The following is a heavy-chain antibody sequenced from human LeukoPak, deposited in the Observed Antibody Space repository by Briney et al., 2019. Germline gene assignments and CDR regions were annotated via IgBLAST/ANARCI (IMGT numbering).Heavy chain of an antibody. V-gene: IGHV3-64*04. Sequence: GGSLRLSCSASGFTFSSYAMHWVRQAPGKGLEYVSAISSNGGSTYYADSVKGRFTISRDNSKNTLYLQMSSLTADDTAVYYCARAEPNSPYDHWGQGTLVTVSS. CDR1: GFTFSSYA. J-gene: IGHJ5*02. D-gene: IGHD4-23*01. CDR3: ARAEPNSPYDH. CDR2: ISSNGGST.